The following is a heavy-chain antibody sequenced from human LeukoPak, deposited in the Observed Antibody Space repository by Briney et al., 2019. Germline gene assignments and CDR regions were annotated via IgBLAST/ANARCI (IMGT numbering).Heavy chain of an antibody. Sequence: GGSLRFSCAASTFTLITYGMSWVRQAPGKGLECVSAIGGSSGSTHYADSVKGRFTISRDDSKNTLYLHMNSLRAEDTAIYYCAKGQYGGHSLIEYWGQGTLVTVSS. J-gene: IGHJ4*02. D-gene: IGHD4-23*01. CDR3: AKGQYGGHSLIEY. V-gene: IGHV3-23*01. CDR1: TFTLITYG. CDR2: IGGSSGST.